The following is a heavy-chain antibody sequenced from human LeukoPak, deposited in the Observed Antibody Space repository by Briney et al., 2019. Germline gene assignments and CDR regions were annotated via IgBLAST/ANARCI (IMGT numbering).Heavy chain of an antibody. Sequence: SQTLSLTCAISGDSVSSNSAAWNWIRQSPSRGLEWLGRTYYRSKWYNDYAVSVKSRMSINPDTSKNQFSLQLNSVTPEDTAVYYCARETDYPYYYGMDVWGKGTMVTVSS. D-gene: IGHD3-16*01. J-gene: IGHJ6*04. V-gene: IGHV6-1*01. CDR3: ARETDYPYYYGMDV. CDR1: GDSVSSNSAA. CDR2: TYYRSKWYN.